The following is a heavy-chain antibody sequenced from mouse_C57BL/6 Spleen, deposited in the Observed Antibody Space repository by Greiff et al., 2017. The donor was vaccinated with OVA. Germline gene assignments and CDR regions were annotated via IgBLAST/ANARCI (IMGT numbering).Heavy chain of an antibody. CDR3: ARDQITTVVDWYFDV. J-gene: IGHJ1*03. CDR2: ISYDGSN. CDR1: GYSITSGYY. V-gene: IGHV3-6*01. D-gene: IGHD1-1*01. Sequence: EVKLQESGPGLVKPSQSLSLTCSVTGYSITSGYYWNWIRQFPGNKLEWMGYISYDGSNNYNPSLKNRISITRDTSKNQFFLKLNSVTTEDTATYYCARDQITTVVDWYFDVWGTGTTVTVSS.